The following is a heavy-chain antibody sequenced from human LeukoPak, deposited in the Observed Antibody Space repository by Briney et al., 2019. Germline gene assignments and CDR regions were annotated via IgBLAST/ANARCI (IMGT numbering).Heavy chain of an antibody. V-gene: IGHV1-18*01. J-gene: IGHJ5*02. Sequence: ASVKVSCKASGYTFTSYGISWVRQAPGQGLEWMGWISAYNGNTNYAQKLQGRVTMTTDTSTSTAYMELRSLRSDDTAVYYCARDQVPHYYGSGGRLGQGSHPWGQGTLVTVSS. CDR2: ISAYNGNT. D-gene: IGHD3-10*01. CDR1: GYTFTSYG. CDR3: ARDQVPHYYGSGGRLGQGSHP.